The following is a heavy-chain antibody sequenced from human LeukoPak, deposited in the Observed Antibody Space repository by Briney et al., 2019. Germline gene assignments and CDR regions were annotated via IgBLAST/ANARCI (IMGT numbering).Heavy chain of an antibody. V-gene: IGHV3-23*01. CDR2: ISPRGDIT. CDR1: GFSFRSHG. J-gene: IGHJ1*01. Sequence: HSGGTLRLSCAASGFSFRSHGMNWVSQAPGKGLEWVSGISPRGDITYYKDSVRGRFTISRDNFKNTVSLQLNSLRAEDTAMYYCAKDDDWGRFNHWGQGTLVTVSS. D-gene: IGHD3-16*01. CDR3: AKDDDWGRFNH.